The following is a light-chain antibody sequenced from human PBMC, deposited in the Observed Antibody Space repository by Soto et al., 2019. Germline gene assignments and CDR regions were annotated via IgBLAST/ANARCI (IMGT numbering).Light chain of an antibody. V-gene: IGKV1-5*03. Sequence: DIQMTQSPSTLSASVGDRVTITCRANQSISSWLAWYQQKPGKAPKILVYKASSFESGVPSRFSGSGSGTKFTPAISSLQPDDFSTNNCQQYNSYPWTCGQGTKVEIK. CDR2: KAS. CDR1: QSISSW. J-gene: IGKJ1*01. CDR3: QQYNSYPWT.